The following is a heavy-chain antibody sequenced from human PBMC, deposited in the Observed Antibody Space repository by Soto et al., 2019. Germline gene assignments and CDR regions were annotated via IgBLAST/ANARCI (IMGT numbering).Heavy chain of an antibody. Sequence: SETLSLTCAVSGGSISSSNWWSWVRQPPGKGLEWIGEIYHSGSTNYNPSLKSRVTISVDKSKNQFSLKLSSVTAADTAVYYCARKGSQRMVVAATKGGSGWFDPWGQGTLVTVSS. CDR2: IYHSGST. CDR1: GGSISSSNW. V-gene: IGHV4-4*02. J-gene: IGHJ5*02. D-gene: IGHD2-15*01. CDR3: ARKGSQRMVVAATKGGSGWFDP.